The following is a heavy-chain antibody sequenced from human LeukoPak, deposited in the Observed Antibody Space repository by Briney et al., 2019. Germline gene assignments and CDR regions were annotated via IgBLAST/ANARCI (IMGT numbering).Heavy chain of an antibody. V-gene: IGHV3-30*03. CDR1: GFSFHDHG. J-gene: IGHJ4*02. CDR3: AREATWGQWYFDL. D-gene: IGHD6-19*01. CDR2: IAADGGVK. Sequence: GGSLRLSCAASGFSFHDHGMDWVRQAPGKGLEWVAVIAADGGVKQYADSVKGRFSLSRDNSKSTVSLQMNGLTAEDTAVYYCAREATWGQWYFDLWGQGAPVTVSS.